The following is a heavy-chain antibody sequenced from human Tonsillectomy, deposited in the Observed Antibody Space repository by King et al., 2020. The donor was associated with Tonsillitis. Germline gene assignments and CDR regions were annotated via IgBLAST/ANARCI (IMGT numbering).Heavy chain of an antibody. V-gene: IGHV3-43*01. CDR2: ISWDGGRT. CDR3: ARDIGHDDAANEGWFDS. J-gene: IGHJ5*01. CDR1: GFSFDDYT. Sequence: VQLVESGGVVQQPGGSLRLSCAASGFSFDDYTMHWIRQAPGKGLEWVSLISWDGGRTEYADSVKGRFTISRDNSKNSLYLQMNSLRIEDTAFYFCARDIGHDDAANEGWFDSWAPGTLVSVSA. D-gene: IGHD1-1*01.